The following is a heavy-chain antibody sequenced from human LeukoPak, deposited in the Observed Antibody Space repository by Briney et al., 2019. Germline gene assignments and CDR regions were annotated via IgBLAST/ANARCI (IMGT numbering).Heavy chain of an antibody. CDR2: ISSSSSYI. Sequence: GGSLRLSCAASGFTFSSYSMNWVRQAPGKGLEWVSSISSSSSYIYYADSVKGRFTISRDNAKNSLYLQMNSLRAEDTAVYYCAREGGSGYYSFDYWGQGTLVTVSS. D-gene: IGHD3-22*01. CDR3: AREGGSGYYSFDY. J-gene: IGHJ4*02. V-gene: IGHV3-21*01. CDR1: GFTFSSYS.